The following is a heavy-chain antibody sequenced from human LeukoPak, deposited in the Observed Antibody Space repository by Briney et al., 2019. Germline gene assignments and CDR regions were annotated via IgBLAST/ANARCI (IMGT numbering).Heavy chain of an antibody. CDR3: ARHPTPIVSIAVVGKGY. CDR2: IYYSGST. V-gene: IGHV4-39*01. Sequence: RPSETLSLTCTVSGGSISSSSYYWGWIRQPPGKGLEWIGYIYYSGSTYYNPSLKSRVTISVDTSKNQFSLKLSSVTAADTAVYYCARHPTPIVSIAVVGKGYWGQGTLVTVSS. CDR1: GGSISSSSYY. J-gene: IGHJ4*02. D-gene: IGHD6-19*01.